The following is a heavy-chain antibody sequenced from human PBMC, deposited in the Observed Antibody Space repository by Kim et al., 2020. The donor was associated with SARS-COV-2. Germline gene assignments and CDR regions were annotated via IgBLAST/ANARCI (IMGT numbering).Heavy chain of an antibody. D-gene: IGHD6-19*01. CDR3: ARHAEWLVRDY. Sequence: TYYNPSLESRVTISVDTSKNQFSLKLSSVTAADTAVYYCARHAEWLVRDYWGQGTLVTVSS. V-gene: IGHV4-39*01. J-gene: IGHJ4*02. CDR2: T.